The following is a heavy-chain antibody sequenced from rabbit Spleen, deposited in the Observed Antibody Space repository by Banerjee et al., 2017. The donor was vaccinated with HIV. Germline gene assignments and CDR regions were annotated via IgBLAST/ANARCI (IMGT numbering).Heavy chain of an antibody. CDR2: IYTGSSGST. J-gene: IGHJ3*01. V-gene: IGHV1S40*01. CDR3: ARHWGWASGWDNNL. D-gene: IGHD4-1*01. CDR1: GLDFSSSYW. Sequence: QSLEESGGDLVKPGASLTLTCTASGLDFSSSYWICWVRQAPGKGLEWIACIYTGSSGSTYYASWAKGRFTISKTSSTTVTLQMTSLTVADTATYFCARHWGWASGWDNNLWGQGTLVTVS.